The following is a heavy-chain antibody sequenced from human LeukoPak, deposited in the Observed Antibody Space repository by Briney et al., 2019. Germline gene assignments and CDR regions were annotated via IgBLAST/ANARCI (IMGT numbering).Heavy chain of an antibody. CDR3: ARRRIFGVVINYYYYMDA. V-gene: IGHV3-11*04. Sequence: GGSLRLSCAASGFTFSDYYMSWIRQAPGKGLEWVSYISSSGSTIYYADSVKGRFTISRDKAKNSLYLQMNSLRAEDTAVYYCARRRIFGVVINYYYYMDAWGKGTTVTVSS. D-gene: IGHD3-3*01. CDR2: ISSSGSTI. J-gene: IGHJ6*03. CDR1: GFTFSDYY.